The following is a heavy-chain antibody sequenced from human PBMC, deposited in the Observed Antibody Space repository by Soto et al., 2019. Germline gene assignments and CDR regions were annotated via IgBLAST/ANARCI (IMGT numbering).Heavy chain of an antibody. Sequence: GGSLRLSCAASGLTFSSYAMSWVRQAPGKGLAWVSAISGRGGSTYYADSVKGRFTISRDNSKNTLYLQMNSQRAEDSAVYYCAKPDTARVTSDAFDICGQGTMGTISS. D-gene: IGHD5-18*01. CDR1: GLTFSSYA. CDR2: ISGRGGST. CDR3: AKPDTARVTSDAFDI. V-gene: IGHV3-23*01. J-gene: IGHJ3*02.